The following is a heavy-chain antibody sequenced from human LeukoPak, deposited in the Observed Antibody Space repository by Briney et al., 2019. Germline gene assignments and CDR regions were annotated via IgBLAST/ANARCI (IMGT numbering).Heavy chain of an antibody. J-gene: IGHJ4*02. V-gene: IGHV1-2*02. CDR1: GYTFTGYY. Sequence: ASVKVSCKASGYTFTGYYMHWVRQAPGQGLEWMGWINPNSGGTNYAQKFHGRVTMTRDTSISTAYMELSRLRSDDPAVYYCAREDSSSSSGGGFDYWGQGTLVTVSS. CDR2: INPNSGGT. D-gene: IGHD6-6*01. CDR3: AREDSSSSSGGGFDY.